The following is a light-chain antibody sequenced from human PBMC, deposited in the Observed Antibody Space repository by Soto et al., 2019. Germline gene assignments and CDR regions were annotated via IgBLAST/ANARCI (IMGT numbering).Light chain of an antibody. CDR3: SSYAGSNAVV. CDR1: SSDVGGYNY. J-gene: IGLJ2*01. V-gene: IGLV2-8*01. CDR2: EVS. Sequence: QSVLTQPPSASGSPGQSVTISCTGTSSDVGGYNYVYWYQQHPGKAPKLMIYEVSKRPSGVPDRFSGSKSGNTASLTVSGLQAEDEADYYCSSYAGSNAVVFGGGTKLTVL.